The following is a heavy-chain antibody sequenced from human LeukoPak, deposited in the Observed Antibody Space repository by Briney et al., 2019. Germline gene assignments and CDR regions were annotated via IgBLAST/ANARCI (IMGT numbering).Heavy chain of an antibody. Sequence: GASVKVSCKASGYTFTGYYMHWERQAPGQGLEWMGWINPNSGGTNYAQKFQGRVTMTRDTSISTAYMELSRLRSDDTAVYYCARKRALGGRTVSFDPWGQGTLVTVSS. CDR1: GYTFTGYY. J-gene: IGHJ5*02. D-gene: IGHD3-16*01. CDR2: INPNSGGT. V-gene: IGHV1-2*02. CDR3: ARKRALGGRTVSFDP.